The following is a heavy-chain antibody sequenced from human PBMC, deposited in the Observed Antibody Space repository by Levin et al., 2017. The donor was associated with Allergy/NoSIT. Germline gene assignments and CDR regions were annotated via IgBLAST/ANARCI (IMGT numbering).Heavy chain of an antibody. CDR2: LRGLRRPP. V-gene: IGHV3-11*05. J-gene: IGHJ4*02. Sequence: SLLLSCVASGFTFSDSYMSWIRQAPGPFLSFLSSLRGLRRPPPYADSVKGRFTVSRDNAKNSLYLQMNSLRAEDTAVYYCARDSGYNSGPKGHYWGQGTLVTVSS. D-gene: IGHD6-25*01. CDR3: ARDSGYNSGPKGHY. CDR1: GFTFSDSY.